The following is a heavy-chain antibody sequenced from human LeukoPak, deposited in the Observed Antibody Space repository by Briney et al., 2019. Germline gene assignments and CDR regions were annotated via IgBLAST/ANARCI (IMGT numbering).Heavy chain of an antibody. CDR1: GSRFTSYW. CDR3: ASKDGGNSGAFDI. D-gene: IGHD4-23*01. CDR2: IYPGDYDT. V-gene: IGHV5-51*01. J-gene: IGHJ3*02. Sequence: GASLRISGKGSGSRFTSYWIGWVRRMPGKGLEWMGSIYPGDYDTRYSPSFQGQVTISADKSISTAYLQWSSLKASDTAMYYCASKDGGNSGAFDIWGQGTMVTVSS.